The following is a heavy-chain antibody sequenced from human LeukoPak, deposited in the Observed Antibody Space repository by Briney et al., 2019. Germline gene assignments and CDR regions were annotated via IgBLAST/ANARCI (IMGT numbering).Heavy chain of an antibody. CDR1: GYTFTSYA. D-gene: IGHD3-22*01. V-gene: IGHV7-4-1*02. J-gene: IGHJ4*02. CDR2: INPNTGNP. CDR3: ARAQSSYYDSSGYYSDY. Sequence: ASVKVSCKAPGYTFTSYALNWVRQAPGQGLEWMAWINPNTGNPTYAQGFTGRFVFSLDNSVSTAYLQISSLKAEDTAVYYCARAQSSYYDSSGYYSDYWGQGTLVTVSS.